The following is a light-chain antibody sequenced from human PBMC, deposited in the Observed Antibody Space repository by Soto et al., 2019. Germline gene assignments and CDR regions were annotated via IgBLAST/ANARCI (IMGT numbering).Light chain of an antibody. CDR3: SSFTTTTTLI. V-gene: IGLV2-14*03. J-gene: IGLJ2*01. CDR1: SSDVGGYNY. CDR2: DVK. Sequence: QSALTQPASVSGSPGQSISISCTGTSSDVGGYNYVSWFQHHPGKAPKVIIFDVKNRPSGVSNRFSGSKSGNTASLTISGLQAEDEAEYYCSSFTTTTTLIFGGGTKLTVL.